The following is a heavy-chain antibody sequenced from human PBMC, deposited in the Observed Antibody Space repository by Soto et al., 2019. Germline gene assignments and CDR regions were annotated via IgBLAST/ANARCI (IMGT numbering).Heavy chain of an antibody. CDR3: SKEGGSARGYNYGNTYFDY. Sequence: GGSLRLSCAATRFTFGFNALIWVRQAPGKGLEWVSSISAGGVSTNNADSVRGRFTISRDNSKNTLYLQMNSLSAEDTAVYYCSKEGGSARGYNYGNTYFDYWGQGTRVTVSS. CDR1: RFTFGFNA. CDR2: ISAGGVST. V-gene: IGHV3-23*01. J-gene: IGHJ4*02. D-gene: IGHD5-12*01.